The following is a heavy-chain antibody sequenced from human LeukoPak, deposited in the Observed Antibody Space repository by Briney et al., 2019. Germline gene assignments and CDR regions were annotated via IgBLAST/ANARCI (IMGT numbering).Heavy chain of an antibody. CDR1: GGSFSGYY. D-gene: IGHD1-26*01. Sequence: PSETLSLTCALYGGSFSGYYWSWIRQPPGKGLEWIGEINHSGSTNYNPSLKSRVTISVDTSKNQFSLKLSPVTAADTAVYYCARGELARGADAFDIWGQGTMVAVSS. J-gene: IGHJ3*02. V-gene: IGHV4-34*01. CDR2: INHSGST. CDR3: ARGELARGADAFDI.